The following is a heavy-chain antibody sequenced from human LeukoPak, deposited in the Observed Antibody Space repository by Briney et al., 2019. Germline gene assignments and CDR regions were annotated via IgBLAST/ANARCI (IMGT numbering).Heavy chain of an antibody. CDR2: INPHSGGT. Sequence: ASVNVSCKASGFTFSGHYIHWVRQAPGQGLEWMGYINPHSGGTSSPQKFQGRVIMTTDTSISAVYMELSSLTSDDTAMYYCVREGNELLSKNFDYWGQGSLVTVSS. CDR3: VREGNELLSKNFDY. D-gene: IGHD2-21*02. V-gene: IGHV1-2*02. J-gene: IGHJ4*02. CDR1: GFTFSGHY.